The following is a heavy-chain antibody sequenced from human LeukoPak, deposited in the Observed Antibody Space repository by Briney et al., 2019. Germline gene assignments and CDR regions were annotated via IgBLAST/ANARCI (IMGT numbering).Heavy chain of an antibody. Sequence: GRSLRLSCAASGFTFSSYAMHWVRQAPGKGLEWVAVISYDGSNKYYADPVKGRFTISRDNSKNTLYLQMNSLRAEDTAVYYCAREGYQYYFDYWGQGTLVTVSS. CDR3: AREGYQYYFDY. CDR2: ISYDGSNK. J-gene: IGHJ4*02. CDR1: GFTFSSYA. D-gene: IGHD2-2*01. V-gene: IGHV3-30*04.